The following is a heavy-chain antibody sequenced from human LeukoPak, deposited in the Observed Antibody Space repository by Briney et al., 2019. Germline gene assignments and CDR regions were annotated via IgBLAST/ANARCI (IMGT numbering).Heavy chain of an antibody. J-gene: IGHJ4*02. Sequence: PRGSLRLSCAASGFPFSSYSMNWVRQAPGEGLEWVSYISSSRTTSYADSVKGRFTISRDNAKNSLYLQMNSLRAEDTAVYYCARDLEGSGSFYRPSYDYWGQGTLVTVSS. V-gene: IGHV3-48*01. CDR2: ISSSRTT. CDR1: GFPFSSYS. CDR3: ARDLEGSGSFYRPSYDY. D-gene: IGHD3-10*01.